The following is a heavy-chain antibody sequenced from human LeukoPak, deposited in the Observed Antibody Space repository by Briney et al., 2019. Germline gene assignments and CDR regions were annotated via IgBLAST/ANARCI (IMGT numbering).Heavy chain of an antibody. Sequence: PSETLPLTCAVSGGSISSSYYWSWIRQPPGKGLEWIGYIYYSGSTNYNPSLKSRVTISVDTSKNQFSLKLSSVTAADTAVYYCASLTYYYDSSGSGRYYYGMDVWGQGTTVTVSS. CDR2: IYYSGST. V-gene: IGHV4-61*01. J-gene: IGHJ6*02. CDR1: GGSISSSYY. CDR3: ASLTYYYDSSGSGRYYYGMDV. D-gene: IGHD3-22*01.